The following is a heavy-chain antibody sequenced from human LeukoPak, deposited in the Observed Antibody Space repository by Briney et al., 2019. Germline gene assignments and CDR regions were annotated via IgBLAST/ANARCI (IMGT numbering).Heavy chain of an antibody. Sequence: SETLSLTXTVSGGSISSSSYYWGWIRQPPGKGLERIGSIYYSGSTYYNPSLKSRVTISVDTSKSQFSLKLSSVTAADTAVYYCARHYGTVTEKPFDYWGQGTLVTVSS. D-gene: IGHD4-11*01. CDR2: IYYSGST. CDR1: GGSISSSSYY. V-gene: IGHV4-39*01. J-gene: IGHJ4*02. CDR3: ARHYGTVTEKPFDY.